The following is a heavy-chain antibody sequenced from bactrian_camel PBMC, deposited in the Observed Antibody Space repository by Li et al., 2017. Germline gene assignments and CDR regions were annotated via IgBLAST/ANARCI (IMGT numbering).Heavy chain of an antibody. J-gene: IGHJ6*01. CDR3: AKTPTYWTYFDY. CDR1: GFTFSSYG. Sequence: VQLVESGGGLVQPGGSLRLSCAASGFTFSSYGMSWVRQAPGKGLEWVSGIYATGSHSYWSDSVKGRFTISRDNAKNTVYLQMNSLKTEDMGMYYCAKTPTYWTYFDYWGQGTQVTVS. D-gene: IGHD1*01. V-gene: IGHV3S6*01. CDR2: IYATGSHS.